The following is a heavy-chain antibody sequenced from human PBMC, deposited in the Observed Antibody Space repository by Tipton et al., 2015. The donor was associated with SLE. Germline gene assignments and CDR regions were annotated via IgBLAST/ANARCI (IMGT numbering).Heavy chain of an antibody. Sequence: TLSLTCTVSGGSISSSSYYWGWIRQPPGKGLEWIGYIYYSGSTNYNPSLKSRVTISVDTSKNQFSLKLSSVTAADTAVYYCASPGSSAPGPYFQHWGQGTLVTVSS. J-gene: IGHJ1*01. V-gene: IGHV4-61*05. CDR1: GGSISSSSYY. D-gene: IGHD6-25*01. CDR2: IYYSGST. CDR3: ASPGSSAPGPYFQH.